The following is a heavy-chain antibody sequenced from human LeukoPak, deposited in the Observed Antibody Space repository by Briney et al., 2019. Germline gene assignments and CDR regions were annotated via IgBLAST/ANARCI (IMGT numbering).Heavy chain of an antibody. D-gene: IGHD3-16*02. Sequence: PGGSLRLSCAASGFTFSRYAMSWVRQAPGKGLEWVSAISGSGGSTYYADSVKGRFTISRDNSKNTLFLQVNSLRAEDTAIYYCAKVALNHYVWGSDRSPLGYWGQGTLVTVSS. CDR1: GFTFSRYA. V-gene: IGHV3-23*01. J-gene: IGHJ4*02. CDR2: ISGSGGST. CDR3: AKVALNHYVWGSDRSPLGY.